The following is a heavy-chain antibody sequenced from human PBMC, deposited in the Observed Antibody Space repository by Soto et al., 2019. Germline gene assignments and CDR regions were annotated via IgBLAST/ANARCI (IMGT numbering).Heavy chain of an antibody. J-gene: IGHJ4*02. CDR3: AKFFDAAGGSGGWPWHFDS. Sequence: EVQLLESGGSLAQPGGSLTLSCAASGFIFSSYAMSWVRQTPGKGLEWVSAISGSGETTYYEDSVKGRFIIARDNSKNTVYLHMKSLRAEDAAIYYCAKFFDAAGGSGGWPWHFDSGGQGAVVTVSS. V-gene: IGHV3-23*01. CDR1: GFIFSSYA. D-gene: IGHD6-25*01. CDR2: ISGSGETT.